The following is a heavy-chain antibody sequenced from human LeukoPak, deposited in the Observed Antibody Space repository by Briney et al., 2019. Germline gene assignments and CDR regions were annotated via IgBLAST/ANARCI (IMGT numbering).Heavy chain of an antibody. V-gene: IGHV3-30*02. Sequence: GGSLRLSCAASGFTFSSYGMHWVRQAPGKGLEWVAFIRYDGSNKYYADSVKGRFTISRDNSKNTLYLQMNSLRAEDTAVYYCALSLRYCSGGSCYSPDYWGQGTLVTVSS. D-gene: IGHD2-15*01. CDR3: ALSLRYCSGGSCYSPDY. J-gene: IGHJ4*02. CDR2: IRYDGSNK. CDR1: GFTFSSYG.